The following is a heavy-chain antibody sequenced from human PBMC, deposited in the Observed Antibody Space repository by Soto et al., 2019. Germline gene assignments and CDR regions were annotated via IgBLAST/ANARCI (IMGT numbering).Heavy chain of an antibody. CDR1: GYTFTRYD. CDR2: MNPNSGNT. CDR3: ARPTGTRRSHYYYYYMDV. V-gene: IGHV1-8*01. J-gene: IGHJ6*03. D-gene: IGHD1-1*01. Sequence: QVQLVQSGAEVKKPGASVKVSCKASGYTFTRYDINWVRQATGQGLEWMGWMNPNSGNTGYAQKFQGRVTMTRNTSISTAYMELSSLRSEDTAVYYCARPTGTRRSHYYYYYMDVWGKGTTVTVSS.